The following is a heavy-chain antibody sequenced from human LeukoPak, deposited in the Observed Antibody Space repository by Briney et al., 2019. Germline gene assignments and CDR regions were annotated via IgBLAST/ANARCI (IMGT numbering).Heavy chain of an antibody. CDR2: IRYDGTNE. J-gene: IGHJ4*02. D-gene: IGHD1-14*01. CDR3: ARVYRRYFDY. V-gene: IGHV3-30*02. Sequence: GGSLRLSCAASGFTFSSYGMHWVRQAPGKGLEWVAFIRYDGTNEDYVDSVKGRFTISRDNSKNTLFLQMNSLRAEDTAVYYCARVYRRYFDYWGQGTLVTVSS. CDR1: GFTFSSYG.